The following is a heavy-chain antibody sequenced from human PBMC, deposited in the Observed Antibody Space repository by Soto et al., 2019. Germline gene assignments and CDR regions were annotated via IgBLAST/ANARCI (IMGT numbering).Heavy chain of an antibody. CDR3: ARLGAYYYDSSGLGLI. CDR2: IIPIFGTA. Sequence: VASVKVSCKASGGTFSSYAISWVRQAPGQGLEWMGGIIPIFGTANYAQKFQGRVTITADESTSTAYMELSSLRSEDTAVYYCARLGAYYYDSSGLGLIWGQGTLVTVSS. V-gene: IGHV1-69*13. J-gene: IGHJ4*02. CDR1: GGTFSSYA. D-gene: IGHD3-22*01.